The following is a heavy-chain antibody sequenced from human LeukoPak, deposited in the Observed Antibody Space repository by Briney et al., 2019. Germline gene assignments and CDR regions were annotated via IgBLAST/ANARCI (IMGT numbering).Heavy chain of an antibody. V-gene: IGHV1-2*02. J-gene: IGHJ6*02. CDR1: GYTFTGYY. Sequence: GASVKVSCKASGYTFTGYYMHWVRQAPGQGLEWMGWINPNSGGTNYAQKFQGRVTMTRDTSISTAYMELSRLRSDDTAVYYCARGSWSYYYYGMDVWGQGTTVTVSS. CDR3: ARGSWSYYYYGMDV. D-gene: IGHD2-15*01. CDR2: INPNSGGT.